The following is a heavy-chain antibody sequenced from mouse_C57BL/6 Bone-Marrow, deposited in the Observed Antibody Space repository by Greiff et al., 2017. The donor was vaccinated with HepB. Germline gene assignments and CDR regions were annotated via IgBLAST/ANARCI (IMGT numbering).Heavy chain of an antibody. CDR2: IDPSDSYT. V-gene: IGHV1-69*01. D-gene: IGHD2-4*01. CDR3: ARSAITRFAY. CDR1: GYTFTSYW. J-gene: IGHJ3*01. Sequence: QVQLQQPGAELVMPGASVKLSCKASGYTFTSYWMHWVKQRPGQGLEWIGEIDPSDSYTNYNQKFKGKSTLTVDKSSSTAYMQLSSLTSEDSAVYCLARSAITRFAYWGQGTLITVSA.